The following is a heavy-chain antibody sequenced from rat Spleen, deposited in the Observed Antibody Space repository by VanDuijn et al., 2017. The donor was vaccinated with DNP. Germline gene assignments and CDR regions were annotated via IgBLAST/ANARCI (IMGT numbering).Heavy chain of an antibody. Sequence: EVQLVESGGGLVQPGRSMTLSCAASGFSVSDYYMAWVRQAQSTGLEWVASISTGGGNTYYRDSVKGRFTISRDNAKNTQYLQMDSLRSEDTATYYCARVTTRVPYWYFDFWGPGTMVTVSS. CDR2: ISTGGGNT. CDR1: GFSVSDYY. CDR3: ARVTTRVPYWYFDF. D-gene: IGHD1-4*01. V-gene: IGHV5-25*01. J-gene: IGHJ1*01.